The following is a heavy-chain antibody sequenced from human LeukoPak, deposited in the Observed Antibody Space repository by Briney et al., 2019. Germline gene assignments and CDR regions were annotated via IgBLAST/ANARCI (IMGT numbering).Heavy chain of an antibody. V-gene: IGHV4-59*01. D-gene: IGHD1-26*01. CDR1: GGSISNYF. Sequence: PSETLSLTCTVCGGSISNYFWNWIRQPPGKGLEWIGSIYYSGSTNYNPSLKSRVTISLDTSKNKFSLKLRSVTAADAAVYYCARRGANSGSYSHFDLWGRGTLVTVSS. CDR3: ARRGANSGSYSHFDL. J-gene: IGHJ2*01. CDR2: IYYSGST.